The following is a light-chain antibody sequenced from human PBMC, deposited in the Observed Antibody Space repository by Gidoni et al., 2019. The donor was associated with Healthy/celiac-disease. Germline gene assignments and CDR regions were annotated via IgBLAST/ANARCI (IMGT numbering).Light chain of an antibody. CDR2: EVS. CDR1: SSSVGGYNY. V-gene: IGLV2-14*01. J-gene: IGLJ1*01. Sequence: HSALPPPASVSGSPGLSITISCTGTSSSVGGYNYVSWYQQHPGKAPKLMIYEVSNRPSGVSNRFAGSKSGNTASLTISGLQAEDEADYYCSSYTSSSTLYVFGTGTKVTVL. CDR3: SSYTSSSTLYV.